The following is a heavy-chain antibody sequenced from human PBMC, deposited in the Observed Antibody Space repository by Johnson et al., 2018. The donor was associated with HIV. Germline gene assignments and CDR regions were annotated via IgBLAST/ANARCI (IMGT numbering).Heavy chain of an antibody. J-gene: IGHJ3*02. CDR2: IKQDGSEK. D-gene: IGHD5-24*01. CDR3: ARDGAWLQSQRAAFDI. CDR1: GFTFEDFA. V-gene: IGHV3-7*01. Sequence: VQLVESGGGLVQPGRSLRLSCAASGFTFEDFAMHWVRQVPGKGLEWVANIKQDGSEKYYVHSLKGRFTISRDNAKNSLYLQMNSMRAEVTAVYYCARDGAWLQSQRAAFDIWGQGTMVTVSS.